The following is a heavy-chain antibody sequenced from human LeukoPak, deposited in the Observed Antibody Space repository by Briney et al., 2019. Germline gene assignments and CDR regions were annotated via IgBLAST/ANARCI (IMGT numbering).Heavy chain of an antibody. J-gene: IGHJ5*02. D-gene: IGHD2-8*01. CDR1: GGSISSSSYY. Sequence: SETLSLTCTVSGGSISSSSYYWSWIRRPPGKGLEWIGYIYYSGSTNYNPSLKSRVTISVDTSKNQFSLKLSSVTAADTAVYYCARERNGWFDPWGQGTLVTVSS. V-gene: IGHV4-61*01. CDR3: ARERNGWFDP. CDR2: IYYSGST.